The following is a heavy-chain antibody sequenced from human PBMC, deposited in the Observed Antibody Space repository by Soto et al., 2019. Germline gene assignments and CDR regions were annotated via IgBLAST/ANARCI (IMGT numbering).Heavy chain of an antibody. CDR1: GYSFTSYW. J-gene: IGHJ4*02. CDR2: IYPGDSDT. CDR3: ARRPTYYYDSSGYYYVTYFDY. Sequence: GESLKISCKGSGYSFTSYWMGWVRQMPGKGLEWMGIIYPGDSDTRYSPSFQGQVTISADKSISTAYLQWSSLKASDTAMYYCARRPTYYYDSSGYYYVTYFDYWGQGTLVTVYS. V-gene: IGHV5-51*01. D-gene: IGHD3-22*01.